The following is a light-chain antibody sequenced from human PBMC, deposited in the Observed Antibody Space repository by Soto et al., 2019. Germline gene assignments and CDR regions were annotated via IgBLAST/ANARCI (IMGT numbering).Light chain of an antibody. V-gene: IGLV2-11*01. CDR2: DVT. CDR1: CSDVGAYNW. J-gene: IGLJ3*02. CDR3: CSYAGSYTLV. Sequence: QSALTQPRSVSGSRGQSVTISCAGTCSDVGAYNWVSWYQQHPGKVPKLIIYDVTRRPSGVPDRFSGSKSGNTASLTISGLQADDEADYYCCSYAGSYTLVFGGGTKLTVL.